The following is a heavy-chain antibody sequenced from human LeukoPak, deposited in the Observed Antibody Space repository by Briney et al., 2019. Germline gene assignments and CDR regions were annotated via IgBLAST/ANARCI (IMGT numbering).Heavy chain of an antibody. CDR2: ISAYNGNT. J-gene: IGHJ3*02. V-gene: IGHV1-18*01. CDR1: GYTFTSYG. Sequence: GASVKVSCKASGYTFTSYGISWVRQAPGQGLEWMGRISAYNGNTNYAQKLQGRVTMTTDTSTSTAYMELRSLRSDDTAVYYCARWAFWGGPFWEYGDYGDAFDIWGQGTMVTVSS. D-gene: IGHD4-17*01. CDR3: ARWAFWGGPFWEYGDYGDAFDI.